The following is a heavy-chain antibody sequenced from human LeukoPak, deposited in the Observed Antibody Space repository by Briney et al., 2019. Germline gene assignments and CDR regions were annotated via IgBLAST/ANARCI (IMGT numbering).Heavy chain of an antibody. Sequence: SETLSLTCTVSGGSISSYYWSWVRQPPGKGLEWIGYIYYSGSTNYNPSLKSRVTISVDTSKNQFSLKLSSVTAADTAVYYCARSVEGYCRGGSCYSYSYYMDVWGKGTTVTVSS. CDR2: IYYSGST. D-gene: IGHD2-15*01. CDR1: GGSISSYY. V-gene: IGHV4-59*01. CDR3: ARSVEGYCRGGSCYSYSYYMDV. J-gene: IGHJ6*03.